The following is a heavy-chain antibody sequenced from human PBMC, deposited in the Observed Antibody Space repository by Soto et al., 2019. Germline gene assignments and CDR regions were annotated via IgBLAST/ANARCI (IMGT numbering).Heavy chain of an antibody. V-gene: IGHV2-5*02. CDR2: IYWDDDK. J-gene: IGHJ4*02. D-gene: IGHD2-15*01. Sequence: QITLKESGPTLVKPTQTLTLTCTFSGFSLSTSGVGVGWIRQPPGKALEWLALIYWDDDKRYSPSLKSRLTITKDTPKNQVVLTITHMDPVDTATYYCAHRPSYCSGGSCYSGFAYWGQGTLVTVSS. CDR3: AHRPSYCSGGSCYSGFAY. CDR1: GFSLSTSGVG.